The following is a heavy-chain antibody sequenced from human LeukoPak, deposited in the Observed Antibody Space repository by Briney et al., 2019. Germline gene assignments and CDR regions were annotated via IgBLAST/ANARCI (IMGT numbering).Heavy chain of an antibody. CDR2: IYYSGST. CDR3: ARAAAAGDAFDI. V-gene: IGHV4-39*07. J-gene: IGHJ3*02. Sequence: SQTLSLTCTVSGGSISSSSYYWGWIRQPPGKGLEWIGSIYYSGSTYYNPSLKSRVTISVDTSKNQFSLKLSSVTAADTAVYYCARAAAAGDAFDIWGQGTMVTVSS. D-gene: IGHD6-13*01. CDR1: GGSISSSSYY.